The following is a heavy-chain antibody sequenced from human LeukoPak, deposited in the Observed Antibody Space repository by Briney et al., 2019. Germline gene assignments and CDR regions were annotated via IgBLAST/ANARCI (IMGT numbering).Heavy chain of an antibody. J-gene: IGHJ4*02. Sequence: GGSLRLSCAASGFTFSSYPMSWVRQAPGRGLEWVSSISSNGGRTYYADSVKGRFTISRDNSNNTLYLQMNSLRVEDTAVYYCARESTRVMITFGGAVPGKYFDYWGQGTLVTVSS. CDR2: ISSNGGRT. CDR3: ARESTRVMITFGGAVPGKYFDY. D-gene: IGHD3-16*01. CDR1: GFTFSSYP. V-gene: IGHV3-23*01.